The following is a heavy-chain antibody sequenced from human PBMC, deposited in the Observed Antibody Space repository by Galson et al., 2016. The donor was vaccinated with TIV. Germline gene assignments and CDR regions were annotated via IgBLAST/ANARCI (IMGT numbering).Heavy chain of an antibody. D-gene: IGHD5-18*01. Sequence: SVKVSCKASGGTYRMFVFSWLRQAPGQGLEWMGVINPLFGTTNYAQTFQGRLTITADESTSSVYMEMTSLRSDDTAVCFCATDRNPALDTYPYYYGMDVWGQGTAVIVSS. J-gene: IGHJ6*02. V-gene: IGHV1-69*13. CDR2: INPLFGTT. CDR1: GGTYRMFV. CDR3: ATDRNPALDTYPYYYGMDV.